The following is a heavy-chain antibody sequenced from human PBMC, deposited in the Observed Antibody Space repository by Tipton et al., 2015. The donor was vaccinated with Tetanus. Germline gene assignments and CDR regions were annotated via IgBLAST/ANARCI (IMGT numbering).Heavy chain of an antibody. V-gene: IGHV1-3*04. J-gene: IGHJ4*02. D-gene: IGHD3-9*01. Sequence: QSGPEVKKPGASMKVSCKAPGYTFTRNAMHWVRQAPGRRLEWMGWIYTDNGNTVYSQSFQGRVTITRDTSATTAYMELSSLRSEDTAVYYCARGFDGGFDYWGQGTLVTVSS. CDR2: IYTDNGNT. CDR3: ARGFDGGFDY. CDR1: GYTFTRNA.